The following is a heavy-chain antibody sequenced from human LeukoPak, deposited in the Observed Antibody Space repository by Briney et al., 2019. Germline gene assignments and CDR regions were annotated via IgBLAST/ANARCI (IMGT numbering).Heavy chain of an antibody. J-gene: IGHJ4*02. Sequence: GGSLRLSCAASGFTFSNYWMSWVRQAPGKGLEWVAVISYDGSNKYYADSVKGRFTISRDNSKNTLYLQMNSLRAEDTAVYYCAKDHFGTYSSSWYVERYYFDYWGQGTLVTVSS. D-gene: IGHD6-13*01. V-gene: IGHV3-30*18. CDR2: ISYDGSNK. CDR3: AKDHFGTYSSSWYVERYYFDY. CDR1: GFTFSNYW.